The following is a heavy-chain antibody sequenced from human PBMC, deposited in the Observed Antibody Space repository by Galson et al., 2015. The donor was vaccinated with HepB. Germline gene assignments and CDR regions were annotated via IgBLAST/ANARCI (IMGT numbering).Heavy chain of an antibody. J-gene: IGHJ6*02. CDR2: INPSGGST. V-gene: IGHV1-46*01. CDR1: GYTFTSYY. D-gene: IGHD2-2*01. Sequence: SVKVSCKASGYTFTSYYMHWVRQAPGQGLEWMGIINPSGGSTSYAQKFQGRVTMTRDTSTSTVYMELSSLRSEDTAVYYCARAPIVVVPAARDTAMGEYYYYYYGMDVWGQGTTVTVSS. CDR3: ARAPIVVVPAARDTAMGEYYYYYYGMDV.